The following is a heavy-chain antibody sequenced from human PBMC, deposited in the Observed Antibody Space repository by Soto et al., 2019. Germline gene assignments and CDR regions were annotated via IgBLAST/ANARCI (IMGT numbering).Heavy chain of an antibody. CDR2: FDPEDGET. Sequence: ASVNVSCKVSGYTLTELSMHWVRQAPGKGLEWVGGFDPEDGETIYAQKFQGRVTMTEDTSTDTAYMELSSLRSEDTAVYYCATNIMVSHDAFDIWGQGTMVTVSS. D-gene: IGHD3-10*01. V-gene: IGHV1-24*01. CDR1: GYTLTELS. CDR3: ATNIMVSHDAFDI. J-gene: IGHJ3*02.